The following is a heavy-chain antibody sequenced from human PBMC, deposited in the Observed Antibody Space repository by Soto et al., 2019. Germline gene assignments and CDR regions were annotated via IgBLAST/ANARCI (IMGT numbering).Heavy chain of an antibody. V-gene: IGHV3-9*01. CDR2: ITWNSGSI. D-gene: IGHD6-19*01. J-gene: IGHJ4*01. CDR1: GFTFHDYA. Sequence: GGSLRLSCAASGFTFHDYAMHWVRQGQGKGLEWVSGITWNSGSIDYADSVKGRFTISRDNAKNSLYLQMNSLRPEDTALYYCAKDIREYSSGWTYFDYWATEPWSPSPQ. CDR3: AKDIREYSSGWTYFDY.